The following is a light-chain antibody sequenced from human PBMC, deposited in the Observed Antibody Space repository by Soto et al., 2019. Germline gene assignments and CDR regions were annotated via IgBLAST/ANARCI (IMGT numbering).Light chain of an antibody. J-gene: IGKJ1*01. CDR2: KAS. V-gene: IGKV1-5*03. Sequence: DIQMTQSPSTLSASVGDRVTITCRASQSISSWLAWYQQKPGKAPKLLIYKASSLESGVPSRFSDSGSGTEFTLTISSLQPDDFATYYCQQYNSYPGTFGQGTKVEIK. CDR1: QSISSW. CDR3: QQYNSYPGT.